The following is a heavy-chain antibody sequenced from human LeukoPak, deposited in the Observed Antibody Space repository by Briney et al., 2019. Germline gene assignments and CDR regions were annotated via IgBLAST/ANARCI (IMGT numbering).Heavy chain of an antibody. J-gene: IGHJ4*02. CDR1: GFTFSSYG. D-gene: IGHD5-12*01. V-gene: IGHV3-30*18. CDR2: ISYDGSNK. Sequence: GGSLRLSCAASGFTFSSYGMHWVRQAPGKGLEWVAVISYDGSNKYYADSVKGRFTISRDNSKNTLYLQMNSLRAEDTAVYYCAKQLDVATPSFDYRGQGTLVTVSS. CDR3: AKQLDVATPSFDY.